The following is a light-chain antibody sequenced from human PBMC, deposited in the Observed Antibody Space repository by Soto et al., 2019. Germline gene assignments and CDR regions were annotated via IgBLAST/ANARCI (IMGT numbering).Light chain of an antibody. CDR1: SGINVGTDR. CDR2: YRSDSDN. CDR3: ALGYSTTLV. Sequence: QSVLTQPTSLSASPGASARFTCTLRSGINVGTDRIYWYQQKPGSPPRYLLRYRSDSDNQLGSGVPSRFSGSKDASTNAGLLLIAGLQSEDEADYYCALGYSTTLVFGGGTKLTVL. V-gene: IGLV5-39*01. J-gene: IGLJ2*01.